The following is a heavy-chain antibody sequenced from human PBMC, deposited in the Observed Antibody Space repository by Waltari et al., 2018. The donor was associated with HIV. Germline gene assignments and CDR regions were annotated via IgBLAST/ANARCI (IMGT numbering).Heavy chain of an antibody. CDR1: GFDFKKYW. Sequence: EVQLVESGGGLVKTGESLRVSCAASGFDFKKYWMSWFRQAPEKGLDWVGRIKSKQSGGTVDYAAPVKGRFTISRDDSKNIMYLQMDSLESEDTAVYYCTTGSSGAEDYWGQGTLVTVSS. D-gene: IGHD3-22*01. CDR3: TTGSSGAEDY. V-gene: IGHV3-15*01. J-gene: IGHJ4*02. CDR2: IKSKQSGGTV.